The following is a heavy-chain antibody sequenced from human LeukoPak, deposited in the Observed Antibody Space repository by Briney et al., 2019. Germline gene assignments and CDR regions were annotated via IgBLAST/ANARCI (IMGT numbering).Heavy chain of an antibody. J-gene: IGHJ4*02. CDR3: ARFWFGELLYPDY. V-gene: IGHV4-34*01. CDR2: INQSGRT. CDR1: GGSFSGYY. Sequence: SETLSLTCAVYGGSFSGYYWAWIRQPLGKGLEWIGEINQSGRTNYNPSLKSRVTMSVDTSKNQFSLELSSVTAADTAVYYCARFWFGELLYPDYWGQGTLVTVSS. D-gene: IGHD3-10*01.